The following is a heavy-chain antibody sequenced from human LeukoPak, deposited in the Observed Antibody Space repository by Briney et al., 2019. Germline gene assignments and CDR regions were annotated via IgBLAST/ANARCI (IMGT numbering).Heavy chain of an antibody. V-gene: IGHV3-30-3*01. CDR2: ISYDGSNK. CDR3: ARDPTITGTTHFDY. D-gene: IGHD1-20*01. J-gene: IGHJ4*02. CDR1: GFTFSSYA. Sequence: GGSLRLSCAASGFTFSSYAMHWVRQAPGKGLEWVAVISYDGSNKYYADSVKGRFTISRDNSKNTLYLQMNSLRAEDTAVYYCARDPTITGTTHFDYWGQGTLVTVSS.